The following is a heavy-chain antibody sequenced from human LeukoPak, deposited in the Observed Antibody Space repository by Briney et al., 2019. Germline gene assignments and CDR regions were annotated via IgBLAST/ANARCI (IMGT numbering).Heavy chain of an antibody. V-gene: IGHV3-30*18. CDR2: ISYDGSNK. D-gene: IGHD3-22*01. CDR3: AKSDEESSGYYPLGYFDY. Sequence: GGSLRLSCAASGFTFSGYGMHWVRQAPGKGLEWVAVISYDGSNKYYADSVKGRFTISRDNSKNTLYLQMNSLRAEDTAVYYCAKSDEESSGYYPLGYFDYWGQGTLVTVSS. J-gene: IGHJ4*02. CDR1: GFTFSGYG.